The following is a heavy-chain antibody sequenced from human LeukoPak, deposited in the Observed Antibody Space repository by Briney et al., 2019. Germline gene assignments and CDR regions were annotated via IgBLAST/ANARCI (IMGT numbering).Heavy chain of an antibody. CDR3: ARDPGIAVARNAFDI. D-gene: IGHD6-19*01. Sequence: PGGSLRLSCAAYGFTFSSYSMDWVRQAPGKGLEWVSSISSSSYIYYADSVKGRFTITRDNAKNSLYLQMNSLRAEDTAVYYCARDPGIAVARNAFDIWGQGTMVTVSS. CDR2: ISSSSYI. J-gene: IGHJ3*02. V-gene: IGHV3-21*01. CDR1: GFTFSSYS.